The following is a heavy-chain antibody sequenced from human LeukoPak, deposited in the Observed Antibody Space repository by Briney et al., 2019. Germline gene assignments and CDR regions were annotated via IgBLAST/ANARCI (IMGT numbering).Heavy chain of an antibody. D-gene: IGHD6-6*01. CDR1: GGSISSYY. CDR3: ARYISSGLDY. V-gene: IGHV4-59*08. CDR2: IYYTGST. J-gene: IGHJ4*02. Sequence: MPSETLSLTCTVSGGSISSYYWSWIRQPPGKGLEWIGYIYYTGSTNYNPSLKSRVTISVDTSKNQFSLKLSYVNAADAAVYYCARYISSGLDYWGQGTLVTVSS.